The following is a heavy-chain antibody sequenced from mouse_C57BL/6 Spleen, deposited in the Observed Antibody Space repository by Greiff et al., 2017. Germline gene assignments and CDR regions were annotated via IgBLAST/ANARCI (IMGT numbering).Heavy chain of an antibody. V-gene: IGHV1-82*01. CDR1: GYAFSSSW. Sequence: QVQLQQSGPELVKPGASVKISCKASGYAFSSSWMNWVKQRPGKGLEWIGRIYPGDGDTNYNGKFKGKATLTADKSSSTAYMQLSSLTSEDSAVYFCAREVAYYSNYDWGQGTLVTVSA. J-gene: IGHJ3*01. CDR3: AREVAYYSNYD. D-gene: IGHD2-5*01. CDR2: IYPGDGDT.